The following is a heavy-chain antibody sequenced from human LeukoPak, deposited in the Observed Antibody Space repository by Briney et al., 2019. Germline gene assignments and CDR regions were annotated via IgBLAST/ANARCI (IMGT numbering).Heavy chain of an antibody. CDR2: INPNSGGT. Sequence: GASVKASCKASGYTFTDYYIHWVRQAPGQGLEGMAWINPNSGGTYYAQNFHDRITLTRDTSISTAYMELSRLRSDDTAIYYCARANALYCSSTSCLFDYWGQGTLVTVSS. V-gene: IGHV1-2*02. D-gene: IGHD2-2*01. J-gene: IGHJ4*02. CDR1: GYTFTDYY. CDR3: ARANALYCSSTSCLFDY.